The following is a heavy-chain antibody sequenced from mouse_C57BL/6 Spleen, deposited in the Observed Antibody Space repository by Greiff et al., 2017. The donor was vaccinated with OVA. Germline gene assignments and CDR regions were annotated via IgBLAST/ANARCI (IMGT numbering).Heavy chain of an antibody. CDR1: GFNIKDDY. CDR3: TTGLGSY. Sequence: VQLKASGAELVRPGASVKLSCTASGFNIKDDYMHWVKQRPEQGLEWIGWIDPENGDTEYASKFQGKATITADTSSNTAYLQLSSLTSEDTAVYYCTTGLGSYWGQGTTLTVSS. CDR2: IDPENGDT. V-gene: IGHV14-4*01. J-gene: IGHJ2*01. D-gene: IGHD3-3*01.